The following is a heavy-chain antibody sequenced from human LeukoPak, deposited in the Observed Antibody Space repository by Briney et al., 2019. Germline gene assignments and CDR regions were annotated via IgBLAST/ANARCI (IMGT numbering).Heavy chain of an antibody. J-gene: IGHJ4*02. CDR2: INPSGGST. CDR1: GYTFTGYY. CDR3: AREYYYDSSGYYLPGY. Sequence: ASVKVSCKASGYTFTGYYMHWVRQAPGRGLEWMGIINPSGGSTSYAQKFQGRVTMTRDMSTSTVYMELSSLRSEDTAVYYCAREYYYDSSGYYLPGYWGQGTLVTVSS. D-gene: IGHD3-22*01. V-gene: IGHV1-46*01.